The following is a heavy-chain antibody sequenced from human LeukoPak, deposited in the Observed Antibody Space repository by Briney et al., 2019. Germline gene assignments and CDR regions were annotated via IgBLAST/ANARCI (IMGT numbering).Heavy chain of an antibody. CDR3: ARDWVYCSGTSCYDAFDI. J-gene: IGHJ3*02. CDR2: IKQDGSEK. Sequence: GGSLRLSCAASGFTFNSYWMNWVRQAPGKGLEWVANIKQDGSEKYYVDSVKGRFTISRDNAQNSLYLQMNGLRAEDTAVYYCARDWVYCSGTSCYDAFDIWGQGTMVTVSS. V-gene: IGHV3-7*01. CDR1: GFTFNSYW. D-gene: IGHD2-2*01.